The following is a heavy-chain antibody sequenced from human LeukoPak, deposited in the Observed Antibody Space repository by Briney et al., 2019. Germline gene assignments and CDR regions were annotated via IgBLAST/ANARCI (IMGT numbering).Heavy chain of an antibody. V-gene: IGHV3-53*05. Sequence: GGSLRLSCAASELTLSSNYMSWIRQAPGRGLEWVSFIYSGGSTYYADSVRGRFIISRDNAKNSLYLQMNSLRAEDMALYYCAKGLGKGYYYYMDVWGKGTTVTASS. J-gene: IGHJ6*03. CDR2: IYSGGST. CDR3: AKGLGKGYYYYMDV. CDR1: ELTLSSNY. D-gene: IGHD7-27*01.